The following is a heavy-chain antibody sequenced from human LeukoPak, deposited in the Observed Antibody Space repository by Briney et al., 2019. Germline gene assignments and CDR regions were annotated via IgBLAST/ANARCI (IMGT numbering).Heavy chain of an antibody. CDR3: VKTMVTSGGLIRTDAFDI. D-gene: IGHD3-16*01. CDR2: INAEGGST. CDR1: GFNFNKYA. J-gene: IGHJ3*02. V-gene: IGHV3-64D*08. Sequence: GGSLRLSCSASGFNFNKYALHWVRQAPGKGLDYVSGINAEGGSTYYADSVRVRFTISRGNSKNTLYLQMSSLRPEDTAVYYCVKTMVTSGGLIRTDAFDIWGQGTMVTVSS.